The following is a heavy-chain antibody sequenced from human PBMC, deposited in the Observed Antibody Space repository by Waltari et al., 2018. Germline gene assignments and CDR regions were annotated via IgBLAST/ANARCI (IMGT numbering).Heavy chain of an antibody. CDR3: SRESVDTFHI. J-gene: IGHJ3*02. V-gene: IGHV1-2*02. CDR1: GYVVSDYH. Sequence: QVQLVQSGAEAKQPGASVKVSCKASGYVVSDYHLHWVRLAPGQGLEWVGCIDPGSLGTKYAPRFRGRVTMTRDTSTNTVYMELNGLASDDTALYYCSRESVDTFHIWGQGTTVTVSS. CDR2: IDPGSLGT. D-gene: IGHD5-18*01.